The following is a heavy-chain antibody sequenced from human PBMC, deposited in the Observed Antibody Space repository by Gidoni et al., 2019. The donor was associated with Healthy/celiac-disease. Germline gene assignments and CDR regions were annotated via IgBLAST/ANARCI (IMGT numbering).Heavy chain of an antibody. V-gene: IGHV1-46*01. Sequence: QVPLVQSGATVKKPGAAVKVSCKASGDTCTRYYLHWVRQCPGQGLEWMGIINPSGGSPSYAQKFQGTVTMTRDTSTSTVYMELSRLRSEDTAVYYCARDRAAAGTSYYYGMDVWGQGTTVPVSS. CDR2: INPSGGSP. J-gene: IGHJ6*02. CDR1: GDTCTRYY. CDR3: ARDRAAAGTSYYYGMDV. D-gene: IGHD6-13*01.